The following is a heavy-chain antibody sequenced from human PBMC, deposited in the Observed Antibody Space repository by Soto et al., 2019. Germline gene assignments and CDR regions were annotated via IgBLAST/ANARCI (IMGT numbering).Heavy chain of an antibody. Sequence: ASVKVSCKASGYTFTSYAMHWVRQAPGQRLEWMGWINAGNGNTKYSQKFQGRVTITRDTSASTAYMELSSLRSEDTAVYYCARGSNCSSTSCRTYYFDYWGQGTLVTSPQ. V-gene: IGHV1-3*01. CDR1: GYTFTSYA. CDR3: ARGSNCSSTSCRTYYFDY. D-gene: IGHD2-2*01. J-gene: IGHJ4*02. CDR2: INAGNGNT.